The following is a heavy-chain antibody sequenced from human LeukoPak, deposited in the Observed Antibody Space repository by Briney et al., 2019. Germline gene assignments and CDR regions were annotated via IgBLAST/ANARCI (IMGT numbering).Heavy chain of an antibody. CDR2: IYYSGST. Sequence: PSETLSLTCTVSGDSISSYYWSWIRQPPGKGLEWIGYIYYSGSTNYNPSLKSRVTISVDTSKNQFSLKLSSVTAADTAVYYCARGYYGDYVSDSYFQHWGQGTLVTVSS. D-gene: IGHD4-17*01. V-gene: IGHV4-59*01. J-gene: IGHJ1*01. CDR1: GDSISSYY. CDR3: ARGYYGDYVSDSYFQH.